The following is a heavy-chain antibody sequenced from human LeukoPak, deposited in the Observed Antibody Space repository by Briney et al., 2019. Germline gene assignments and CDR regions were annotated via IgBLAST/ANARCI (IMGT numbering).Heavy chain of an antibody. Sequence: TSETLSLTCTDSGGSISSSSYYWGWIRQPPGKGLEWIGSIYYSGSTYYNPSLKSRVTISVDTSKNQFSLKLSSVTAADTAVYYCARLPLGIYDSSGYYYSSFDYWGQGTLVTVSS. D-gene: IGHD3-22*01. CDR2: IYYSGST. J-gene: IGHJ4*02. CDR3: ARLPLGIYDSSGYYYSSFDY. CDR1: GGSISSSSYY. V-gene: IGHV4-39*01.